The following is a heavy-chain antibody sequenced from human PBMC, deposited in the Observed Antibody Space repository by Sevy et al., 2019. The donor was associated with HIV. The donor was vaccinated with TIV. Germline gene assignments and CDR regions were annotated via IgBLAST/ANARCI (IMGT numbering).Heavy chain of an antibody. V-gene: IGHV3-30*18. CDR3: AKDRDVLLVPSTMRDEYPGYGMDV. J-gene: IGHJ6*02. CDR1: GYSFSSYG. Sequence: GGSLRLSCAASGYSFSSYGIHWVRQAPGKGLEWVAVLSYDERNKDYADSVKGGFTISGDSSKNTFYLQMNNLRADDTAVYYCAKDRDVLLVPSTMRDEYPGYGMDVWGQGTTVTVSS. CDR2: LSYDERNK. D-gene: IGHD2-2*01.